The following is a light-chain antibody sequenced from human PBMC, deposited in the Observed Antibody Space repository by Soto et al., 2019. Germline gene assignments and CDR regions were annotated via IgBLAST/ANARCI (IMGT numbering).Light chain of an antibody. CDR3: QQYDSYPHT. CDR2: DAS. Sequence: AIQLTQSPSYLSASVGDRVTITCRASQDIYSALAWYQQKPGKAPNLLIYDASGLETGVPSRFTGSGSGTDFSLTLSSLQPEDFATYYCQQYDSYPHTFGQGTRLEIK. J-gene: IGKJ5*01. CDR1: QDIYSA. V-gene: IGKV1-13*02.